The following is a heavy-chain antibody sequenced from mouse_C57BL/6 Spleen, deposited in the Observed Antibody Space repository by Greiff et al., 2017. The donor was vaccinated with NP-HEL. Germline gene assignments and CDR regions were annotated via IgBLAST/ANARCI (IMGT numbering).Heavy chain of an antibody. V-gene: IGHV1-22*01. J-gene: IGHJ2*01. CDR3: AKGPRVFDY. Sequence: EVQLQQSGPELVKPGASVKMSCKASGYTFTDYNMHWVKQSHGKSLEWIGYINPNNGGTSYNQKFKGKATLTGNKSSSTAYMELRSLTSEDAAVYYCAKGPRVFDYWGQGTTLTVSS. CDR2: INPNNGGT. CDR1: GYTFTDYN.